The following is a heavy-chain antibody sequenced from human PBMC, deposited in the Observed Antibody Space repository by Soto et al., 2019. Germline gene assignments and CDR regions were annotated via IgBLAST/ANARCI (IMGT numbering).Heavy chain of an antibody. D-gene: IGHD3-3*01. CDR3: ARGSPSKGSGVLDY. V-gene: IGHV1-18*04. CDR1: GYTFTSYC. CDR2: ISAYNGNT. J-gene: IGHJ4*02. Sequence: ASAKVSCKASGYTFTSYCISWVRQATGQGLEWMGWISAYNGNTNYAQKLQGRVTMTTDTSTSTAYMELRSLRSDDTAVYYCARGSPSKGSGVLDYWGQGTLVTVSS.